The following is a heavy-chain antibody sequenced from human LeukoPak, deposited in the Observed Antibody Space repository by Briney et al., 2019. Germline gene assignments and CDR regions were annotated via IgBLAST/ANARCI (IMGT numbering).Heavy chain of an antibody. D-gene: IGHD2-15*01. J-gene: IGHJ4*02. CDR1: GGSISSGDYY. V-gene: IGHV4-30-4*01. CDR3: ARDPPIGYCRGGSCYEDGDY. Sequence: PSETLSLTCTVSGGSISSGDYYWSWIRQPPGKGLEWIGYIYYSGSTYYNPSLKSRVTISVDTSKNQFSLKLSSVTAADTAVYYCARDPPIGYCRGGSCYEDGDYWGQGTLVTVSS. CDR2: IYYSGST.